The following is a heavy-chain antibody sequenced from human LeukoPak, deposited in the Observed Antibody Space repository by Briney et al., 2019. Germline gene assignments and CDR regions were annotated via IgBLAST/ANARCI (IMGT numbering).Heavy chain of an antibody. CDR1: GFTFSNYA. CDR3: VKEYYDYVWGSYY. D-gene: IGHD3-16*01. CDR2: ISTDGGST. V-gene: IGHV3-64D*06. Sequence: GGSLRLSCSASGFTFSNYAMHWVRQAPGKGLEYVSAISTDGGSTYFADSVKGRFTISRDNSKNTLYLQMSSLRPEDTVVYYCVKEYYDYVWGSYYWGQGTLVTVSS. J-gene: IGHJ4*02.